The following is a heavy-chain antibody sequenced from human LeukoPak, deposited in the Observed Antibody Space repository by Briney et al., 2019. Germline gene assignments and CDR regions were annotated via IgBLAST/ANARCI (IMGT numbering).Heavy chain of an antibody. CDR2: ISSNNGYI. D-gene: IGHD6-6*01. CDR1: GFSFSSYR. CDR3: ARDLGTRKSIAFAD. V-gene: IGHV3-21*01. Sequence: KPGGSLRLSCAASGFSFSSYRMDWVRQAPGKGLEWVASISSNNGYIYYADSVKGRFTISRDNGENSLHLQMNSLRAEDAAVYYCARDLGTRKSIAFADWGQGTLVTVPS. J-gene: IGHJ4*02.